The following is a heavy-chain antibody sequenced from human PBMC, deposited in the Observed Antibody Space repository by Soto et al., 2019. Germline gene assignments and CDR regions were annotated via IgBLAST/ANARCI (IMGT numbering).Heavy chain of an antibody. D-gene: IGHD2-15*01. V-gene: IGHV3-23*01. Sequence: EKELEWVSAISGSGCSTYYADSVKGQYTISRDNSENTLYLQMNSMRAEDTAVYYCFFFQAEDGIRDVRSVSAFLLNRSSDL. J-gene: IGHJ2*01. CDR3: FFFQAEDGIRDVRSVSAFLLNRSSDL. CDR2: ISGSGCST.